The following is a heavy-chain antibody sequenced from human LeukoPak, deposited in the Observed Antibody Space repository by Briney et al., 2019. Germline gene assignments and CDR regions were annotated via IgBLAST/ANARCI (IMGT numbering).Heavy chain of an antibody. CDR1: GYTFTGYY. CDR3: ARGSNTAMVTYYYHMDV. J-gene: IGHJ6*03. D-gene: IGHD5-18*01. Sequence: ASVKVSCKASGYTFTGYYMHWVRQAPGQGLEWMGIINPSGGSTSYAQKFQGRVTMTRDMSTSTVYMELSSLRSEDTAVYYCARGSNTAMVTYYYHMDVWGKGTTVTVSS. V-gene: IGHV1-46*01. CDR2: INPSGGST.